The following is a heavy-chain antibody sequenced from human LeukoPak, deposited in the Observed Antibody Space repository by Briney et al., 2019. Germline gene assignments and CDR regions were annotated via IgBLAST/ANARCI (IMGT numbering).Heavy chain of an antibody. CDR1: GFTFSSYS. D-gene: IGHD3-22*01. J-gene: IGHJ4*02. CDR2: ISSSSSTI. Sequence: GGSLRLSCAASGFTFSSYSMNWVRQAPGKGLEWVSYISSSSSTIYYADSVKGRFTISRDNAKNSLYLQMNSLRAEDTAAYYCARDLNYYDSSGYSYYFDYWGQGTLVTVSS. CDR3: ARDLNYYDSSGYSYYFDY. V-gene: IGHV3-48*01.